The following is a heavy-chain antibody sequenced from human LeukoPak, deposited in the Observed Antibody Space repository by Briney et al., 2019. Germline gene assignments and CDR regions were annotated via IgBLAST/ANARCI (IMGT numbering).Heavy chain of an antibody. Sequence: TGGSLRLSCAASGLAFSDYWMSWVRQAPGKGLEWVANIKPDGGHQNYVDSVKGRFTISRDNAKNSLYLQMNSLRAEDSAVYYCARSIGLTGGGVDVWGRGTTVTVSS. CDR2: IKPDGGHQ. CDR1: GLAFSDYW. V-gene: IGHV3-7*03. CDR3: ARSIGLTGGGVDV. D-gene: IGHD3-9*01. J-gene: IGHJ6*02.